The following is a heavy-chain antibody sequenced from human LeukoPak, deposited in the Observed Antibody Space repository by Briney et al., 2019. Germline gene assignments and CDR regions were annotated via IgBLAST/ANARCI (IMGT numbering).Heavy chain of an antibody. J-gene: IGHJ5*02. Sequence: GSLRLSCAASGFTFSSYAMSWVRQAPGKGLEWVSAISGSGGSTYYADSVKGRFTISRDNAKNSLYLQMNSLRAEDTAVYYCARGAARGGSLNWFDPWGQGTLVTVSS. CDR1: GFTFSSYA. CDR2: ISGSGGST. V-gene: IGHV3-23*01. D-gene: IGHD1-26*01. CDR3: ARGAARGGSLNWFDP.